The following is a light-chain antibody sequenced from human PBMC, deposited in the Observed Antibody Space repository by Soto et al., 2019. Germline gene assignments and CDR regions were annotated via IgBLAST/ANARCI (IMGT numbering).Light chain of an antibody. CDR1: QSVSSSY. CDR3: QQYGSSPLT. J-gene: IGKJ4*01. V-gene: IGKV3-20*01. Sequence: EIVLTQSPGTLSLSPGERATLSCRASQSVSSSYLAWYQQKPGQAPRLLIYGASSRATGIPDRFSGSGSGTDFPLTISRLEPEDFAVYYCQQYGSSPLTGGGGTKVEIK. CDR2: GAS.